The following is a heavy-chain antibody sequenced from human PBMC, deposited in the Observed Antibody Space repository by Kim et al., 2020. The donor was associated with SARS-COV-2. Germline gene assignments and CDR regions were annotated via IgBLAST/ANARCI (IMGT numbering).Heavy chain of an antibody. J-gene: IGHJ4*02. Sequence: YADNVKGRFTISRDNSKNTLYMQKNSLRAEDTAVYYGAKCFYSSDWYYFDYWGQGTLVTVSS. CDR3: AKCFYSSDWYYFDY. D-gene: IGHD6-13*01. V-gene: IGHV3-23*03.